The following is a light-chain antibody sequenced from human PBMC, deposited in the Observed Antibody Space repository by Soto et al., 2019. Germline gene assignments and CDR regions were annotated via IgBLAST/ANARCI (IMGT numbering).Light chain of an antibody. CDR1: SSDVGFHNF. CDR3: NSCTSANTYV. V-gene: IGLV2-14*03. J-gene: IGLJ1*01. CDR2: GVT. Sequence: QSALTQPASVSGSPGQSITISCTGTSSDVGFHNFVSWYQQHPGKAPKLVIYGVTNRPSGVPDRFSGSKSGNTASLTISGLQAEDEADYYCNSCTSANTYVFGTGTKVTVL.